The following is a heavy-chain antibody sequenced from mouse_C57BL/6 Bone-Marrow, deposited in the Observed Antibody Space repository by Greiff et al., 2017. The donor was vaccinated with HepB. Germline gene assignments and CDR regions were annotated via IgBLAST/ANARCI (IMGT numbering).Heavy chain of an antibody. CDR1: GYTFTSYW. J-gene: IGHJ2*01. CDR3: ARLEVRWLLRQYFDY. D-gene: IGHD2-3*01. Sequence: VQLQQPGAELVKPGASVKLSCKASGYTFTSYWMHWVKQRPGQGLEWIGMIHPNSGSTNYNEKFKSKATLTVDKSSSTAYMQLSSLTSEDSAVYYCARLEVRWLLRQYFDYWGQGTTLTVSS. CDR2: IHPNSGST. V-gene: IGHV1-64*01.